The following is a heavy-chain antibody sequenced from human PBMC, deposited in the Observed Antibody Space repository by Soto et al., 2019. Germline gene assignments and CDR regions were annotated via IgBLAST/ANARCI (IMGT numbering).Heavy chain of an antibody. Sequence: QVQLVQSGAEVKKPGASVKVSCKSSGYTFTGHYMHWVRQAPGQGLEWMGWMNPNTGGTHYAQKFQGRVTMTRDTSIATAHMELGRLRFDDTAVYYCARGLGLLEDAFDIWGQGTMVTVSS. CDR1: GYTFTGHY. CDR3: ARGLGLLEDAFDI. J-gene: IGHJ3*02. CDR2: MNPNTGGT. D-gene: IGHD1-7*01. V-gene: IGHV1-2*02.